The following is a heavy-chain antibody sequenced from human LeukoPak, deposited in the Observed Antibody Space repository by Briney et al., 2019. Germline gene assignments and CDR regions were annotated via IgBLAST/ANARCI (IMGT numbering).Heavy chain of an antibody. CDR2: IKQDGSEK. V-gene: IGHV3-7*01. D-gene: IGHD6-6*01. CDR1: GFTFSSYG. J-gene: IGHJ4*02. CDR3: ASPGSSSDFDY. Sequence: PGRSLRLSCAASGFTFSSYGMHWVRQAPGKGLEWVANIKQDGSEKYYVDSVKGRFTISRDNAKNSLYLQMNSLRAEDTAVYYCASPGSSSDFDYWGQGTLVTVSS.